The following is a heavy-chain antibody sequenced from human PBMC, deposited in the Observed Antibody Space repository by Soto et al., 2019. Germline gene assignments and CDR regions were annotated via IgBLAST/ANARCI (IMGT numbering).Heavy chain of an antibody. Sequence: GESLNISCKGSSCTFTSYWIGWVRQMPGKGLEWMGIIYPGDSDTRYSPSFQGQVTISADKSISTAYLQWSSLKASDTAMYYCARRGGYDFWRGLSLDAFDIWGQETMVTVS. CDR3: ARRGGYDFWRGLSLDAFDI. V-gene: IGHV5-51*01. J-gene: IGHJ3*02. D-gene: IGHD3-3*01. CDR1: SCTFTSYW. CDR2: IYPGDSDT.